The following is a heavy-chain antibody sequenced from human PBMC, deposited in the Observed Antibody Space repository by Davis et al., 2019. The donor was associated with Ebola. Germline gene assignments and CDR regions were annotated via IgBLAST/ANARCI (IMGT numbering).Heavy chain of an antibody. V-gene: IGHV4-59*08. D-gene: IGHD3-3*01. CDR3: ARVEWSGPFDY. CDR1: GGSINNYF. CDR2: IHYLGNT. J-gene: IGHJ4*02. Sequence: MPSETLSLTCTVSGGSINNYFWSWIRQPPGKGLEWIGNIHYLGNTNYNPSLKSRVIISVDTTRNQFSLKVDSVTAADTAVYYCARVEWSGPFDYWGQGGLVTVSS.